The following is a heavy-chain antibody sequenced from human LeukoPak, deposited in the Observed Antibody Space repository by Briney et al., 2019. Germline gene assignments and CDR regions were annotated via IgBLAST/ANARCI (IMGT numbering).Heavy chain of an antibody. J-gene: IGHJ4*02. Sequence: SETLSLTCTVSGGSISSYYWSWIRQPAGKGLEWIGRIYTSGSTNYNPSLKSRVTMSVDTSKNQFSLKLSSATAADTAVYYCARQCSSTSCYKGGVFDYWGQGTLVTVSS. V-gene: IGHV4-4*07. CDR3: ARQCSSTSCYKGGVFDY. CDR1: GGSISSYY. D-gene: IGHD2-2*02. CDR2: IYTSGST.